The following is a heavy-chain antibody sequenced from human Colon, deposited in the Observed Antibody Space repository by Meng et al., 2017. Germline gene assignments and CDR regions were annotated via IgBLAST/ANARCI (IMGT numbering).Heavy chain of an antibody. CDR3: ARDDGVNSAVY. V-gene: IGHV3-33*01. D-gene: IGHD4-23*01. Sequence: YYADSVKGRFTVSRDNPKNTVYLQMNSLRAEDTAVYYCARDDGVNSAVYWGQGTLVTVSS. J-gene: IGHJ4*02.